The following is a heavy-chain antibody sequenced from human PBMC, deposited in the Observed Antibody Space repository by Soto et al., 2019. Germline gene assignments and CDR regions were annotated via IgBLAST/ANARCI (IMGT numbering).Heavy chain of an antibody. CDR3: ARDRIPTGMDV. Sequence: EVQLVESGGGLVQPGGSLRLSCAASGFTVSSNYMSWVRQAPGKGLEWVSVIYSGGSTYYADSVKGRFTISRDNSKNTRYLQMNSLRDEDTAVYYCARDRIPTGMDVWGQGTTVTVSS. CDR2: IYSGGST. CDR1: GFTVSSNY. J-gene: IGHJ6*02. V-gene: IGHV3-66*01.